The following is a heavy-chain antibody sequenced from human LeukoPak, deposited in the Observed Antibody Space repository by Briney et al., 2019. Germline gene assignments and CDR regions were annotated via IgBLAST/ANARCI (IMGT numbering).Heavy chain of an antibody. CDR3: ARDGGSYLNRNFDY. CDR1: GGSISSGGYY. V-gene: IGHV4-31*03. CDR2: IYYSGST. J-gene: IGHJ4*02. D-gene: IGHD3-16*02. Sequence: SQTLSLTCTVSGGSISSGGYYWSWIRQHPGKGLEWIGYIYYSGSTYYNPSLKSRVTISVDTSKNQFSLKLSSVTAADTAVYYCARDGGSYLNRNFDYWGQGTLVTVSS.